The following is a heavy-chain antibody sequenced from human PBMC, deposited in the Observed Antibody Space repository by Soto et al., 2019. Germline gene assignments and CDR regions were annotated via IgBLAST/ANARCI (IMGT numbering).Heavy chain of an antibody. V-gene: IGHV1-8*01. J-gene: IGHJ6*02. D-gene: IGHD7-27*01. CDR3: XSLPWANYYYYGMDV. CDR1: GYTFTSYD. Sequence: QVQLVQSGAEVKKPGASVKVSCKASGYTFTSYDINWVRQATGQGLEWMGWMNPNSGNTGYAQKFQGRVTMTRNTSISXXXXXLSSXRSEDTXXYYCXSLPWANYYYYGMDVWGQGTTVTVSS. CDR2: MNPNSGNT.